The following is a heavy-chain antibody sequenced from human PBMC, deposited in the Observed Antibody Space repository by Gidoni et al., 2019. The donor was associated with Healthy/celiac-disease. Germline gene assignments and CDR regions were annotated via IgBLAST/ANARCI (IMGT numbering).Heavy chain of an antibody. CDR1: GFTFSSSA. CDR3: ASDRKLLDCSSTSCYGGDYYGMDV. J-gene: IGHJ6*02. V-gene: IGHV3-23*01. Sequence: EVQLLASGGGLVQPGGSLRLSCAASGFTFSSSAISWVRQGPGKGLEWVSAISGSGGSTYYADSVKGRFTISRDNSKNTLYMQMNSLRAEDTAVYYCASDRKLLDCSSTSCYGGDYYGMDVWGQGTTVTVSS. CDR2: ISGSGGST. D-gene: IGHD2-2*01.